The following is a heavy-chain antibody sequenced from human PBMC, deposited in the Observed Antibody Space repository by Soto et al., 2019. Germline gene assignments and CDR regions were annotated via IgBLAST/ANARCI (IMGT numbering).Heavy chain of an antibody. CDR3: ARQKGIAMPEGIFDY. CDR2: IYPGDSDT. CDR1: GYSFTTYW. V-gene: IGHV5-51*01. J-gene: IGHJ4*02. D-gene: IGHD6-13*01. Sequence: PGESLKISCKGSGYSFTTYWIGWVRQMPGKGLEWMGIIYPGDSDTRYSPSFQGQVTISADKSISTAYLHWSSLKASDTAMYFCARQKGIAMPEGIFDYWGQGIMVTVSS.